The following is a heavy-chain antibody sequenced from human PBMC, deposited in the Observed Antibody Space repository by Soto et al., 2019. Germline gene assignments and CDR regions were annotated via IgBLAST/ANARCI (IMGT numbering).Heavy chain of an antibody. D-gene: IGHD6-25*01. Sequence: QVQLVQSGAEVKKPGASVKVSCTASGYTFTHYAIHWVRHAPGPRLEWMGSINAGSGNTKYSQTFQGRLTFTKDTSASTASMDLSSLNSEDTAIDYCARGLAADGAWGPGTLVTVSS. CDR3: ARGLAADGA. CDR2: INAGSGNT. V-gene: IGHV1-3*01. CDR1: GYTFTHYA. J-gene: IGHJ5*02.